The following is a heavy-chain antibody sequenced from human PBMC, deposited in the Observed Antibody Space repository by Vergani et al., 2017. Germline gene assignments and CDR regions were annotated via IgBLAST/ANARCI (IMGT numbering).Heavy chain of an antibody. CDR2: ISAYNGNT. CDR1: GYTFTSYG. J-gene: IGHJ4*02. V-gene: IGHV1-18*04. Sequence: QVQLVQSGAEVKKPGASVKVSCKASGYTFTSYGISRVRQAPGQGLEWMGWISAYNGNTNYAQKLQGRVTMTTDTATSTAYMELRGLRSDDTAVYYCARVISGSAIAAAGYYFDYWGQGTLVTVSS. D-gene: IGHD6-13*01. CDR3: ARVISGSAIAAAGYYFDY.